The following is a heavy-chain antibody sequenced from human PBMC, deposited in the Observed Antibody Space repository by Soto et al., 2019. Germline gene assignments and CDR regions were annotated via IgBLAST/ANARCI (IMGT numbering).Heavy chain of an antibody. CDR2: IWYDGSNK. D-gene: IGHD5-12*01. CDR1: GFTFSSYG. Sequence: LRLSCAASGFTFSSYGMHWVRQAPGKGLEWVAVIWYDGSNKYYADSVKGRFTISRDNSKNTLYLQMNSLRAEDTAVYYCARDQMGSGYDLRDYWGQGTLVTVSS. V-gene: IGHV3-33*01. CDR3: ARDQMGSGYDLRDY. J-gene: IGHJ4*02.